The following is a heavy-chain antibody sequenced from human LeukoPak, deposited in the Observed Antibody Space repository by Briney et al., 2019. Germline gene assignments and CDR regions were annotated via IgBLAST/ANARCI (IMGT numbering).Heavy chain of an antibody. CDR3: TTDPRELLRRDDGTYYYYYMDV. D-gene: IGHD1-26*01. V-gene: IGHV3-15*01. J-gene: IGHJ6*03. CDR2: IKSKTDGGTT. CDR1: GFTFSNAW. Sequence: GGSLRLSCAASGFTFSNAWMSWVRQAPGKGLEWVGRIKSKTDGGTTDYAAPVKGRFTISRDDSKNTLYLQMNSLKTEDTAVYYCTTDPRELLRRDDGTYYYYYMDVWGKGTTVTVSS.